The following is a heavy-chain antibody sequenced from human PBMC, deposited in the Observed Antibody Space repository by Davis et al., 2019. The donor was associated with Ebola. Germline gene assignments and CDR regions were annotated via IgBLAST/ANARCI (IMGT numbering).Heavy chain of an antibody. CDR1: GYTFTGYY. CDR3: ARDDCSSTSCYMGYYYYYGMDV. CDR2: INPNSGGT. J-gene: IGHJ6*02. D-gene: IGHD2-2*02. Sequence: ASVKVSCKASGYTFTGYYMHWVRQAPGQGLEWMGWINPNSGGTNYAQKFQGRVTMTRDTSISTAYMELSRLRSDDTAVYYCARDDCSSTSCYMGYYYYYGMDVWGQGTTVTVSS. V-gene: IGHV1-2*02.